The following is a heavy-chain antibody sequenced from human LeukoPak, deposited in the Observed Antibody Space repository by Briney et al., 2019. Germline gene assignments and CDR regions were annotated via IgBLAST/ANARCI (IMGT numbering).Heavy chain of an antibody. CDR3: ARNGPSGEGAFDI. V-gene: IGHV1-46*01. D-gene: IGHD1-26*01. CDR2: INPSGGST. Sequence: GASVKVSCKASGYIFTSYGISWVRQAPGQGLEWMGIINPSGGSTSYAQKFQGRVTMTRDTSTSTVYMELSSLRSEDTAVYYCARNGPSGEGAFDIWGQGTMVTVSS. CDR1: GYIFTSYG. J-gene: IGHJ3*02.